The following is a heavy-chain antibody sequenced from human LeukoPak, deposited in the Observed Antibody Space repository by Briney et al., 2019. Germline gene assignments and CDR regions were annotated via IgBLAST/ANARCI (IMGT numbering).Heavy chain of an antibody. D-gene: IGHD3-10*01. Sequence: GRSLRLSCAASGFTFDDYAMHWVRQAPGKGLEWVSGISWNSGSIGYADSVKGRFTISRDNAKNSLYLQMNSLRAEDTAVYYCAKEGLLWFENAFDIWGQGTMVTVSS. CDR2: ISWNSGSI. CDR3: AKEGLLWFENAFDI. V-gene: IGHV3-9*01. CDR1: GFTFDDYA. J-gene: IGHJ3*02.